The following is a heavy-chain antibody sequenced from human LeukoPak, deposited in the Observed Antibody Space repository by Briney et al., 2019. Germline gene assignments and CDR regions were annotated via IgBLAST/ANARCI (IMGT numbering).Heavy chain of an antibody. CDR3: ARGGPPYYDILTETLDY. CDR2: INHSGST. CDR1: GGSFGGYY. J-gene: IGHJ4*02. Sequence: KPSETLSLTCAVYGGSFGGYYWSWIRQPPGKGLEWIGEINHSGSTNYNPSLKSRVTISVDTSKNQFSLKLSSVTAADTAVYYCARGGPPYYDILTETLDYWGQGTLVTVSS. D-gene: IGHD3-9*01. V-gene: IGHV4-34*01.